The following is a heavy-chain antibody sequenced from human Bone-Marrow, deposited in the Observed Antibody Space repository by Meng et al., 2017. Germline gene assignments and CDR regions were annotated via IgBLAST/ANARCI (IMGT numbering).Heavy chain of an antibody. Sequence: GESLKISCKGSGYSITSYWLGWVRQMPGKGLEWMGIIYPGDSDTRYSTYFQGQVTISADKSISTAYMQWSSLKASDTAMYYCARQYQQLGTKRANTGGWDTGYGMDVWGQGTTVTVSS. V-gene: IGHV5-51*01. CDR3: ARQYQQLGTKRANTGGWDTGYGMDV. J-gene: IGHJ6*02. CDR2: IYPGDSDT. D-gene: IGHD6-13*01. CDR1: GYSITSYW.